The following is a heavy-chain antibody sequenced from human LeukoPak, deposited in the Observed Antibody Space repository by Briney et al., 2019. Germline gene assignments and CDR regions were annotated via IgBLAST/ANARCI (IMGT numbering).Heavy chain of an antibody. CDR1: VFTFSNYV. D-gene: IGHD6-25*01. V-gene: IGHV3-48*01. J-gene: IGHJ4*02. Sequence: GGSLRLSCAASVFTFSNYVMSWVRQAPGKGLEWISYISRTTSTIYYAHSVKGRFTISRDSAKHAVFLQMNSLRAEDTAVYYCSRVFIAAATGEEYYFDYWGQGSLVTVSS. CDR2: ISRTTSTI. CDR3: SRVFIAAATGEEYYFDY.